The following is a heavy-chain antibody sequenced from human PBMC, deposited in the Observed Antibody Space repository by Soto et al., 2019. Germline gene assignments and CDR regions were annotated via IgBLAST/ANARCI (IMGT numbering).Heavy chain of an antibody. CDR3: TTNDAFDI. CDR2: IKNKIDGWTT. J-gene: IGHJ3*02. CDR1: GFNFSNVW. V-gene: IGHV3-15*01. Sequence: GGSLRHSCVASGFNFSNVWLSWVRQAPGKWLEWVGRIKNKIDGWTTDYAAPVKGRFTISRDDSKNTVYLQMSSLKTEDTGVYYCTTNDAFDIWGQRTMVTVSS.